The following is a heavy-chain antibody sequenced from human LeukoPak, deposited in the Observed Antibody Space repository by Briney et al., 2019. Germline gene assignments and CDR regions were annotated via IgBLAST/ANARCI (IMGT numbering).Heavy chain of an antibody. Sequence: GGSLRLSCAASGFTFRSYAMSWVRQAPGKGLEWVSAISGSGGSTYYADSVKSRFTISRDNSKNTLYLQMNSLRAEDTAVYYCAKDLSVATVTYFDYWGQGTLVTVSS. D-gene: IGHD4-17*01. CDR2: ISGSGGST. CDR1: GFTFRSYA. V-gene: IGHV3-23*01. CDR3: AKDLSVATVTYFDY. J-gene: IGHJ4*02.